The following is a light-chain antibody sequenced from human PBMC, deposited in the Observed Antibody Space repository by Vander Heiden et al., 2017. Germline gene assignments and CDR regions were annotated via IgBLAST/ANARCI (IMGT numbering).Light chain of an antibody. J-gene: IGKJ2*01. CDR1: QDISNY. CDR2: DAS. Sequence: DIQMTQSPSSLSASVGDRVTIPCQASQDISNYLNWYQQKPGKAPKLLIYDASNLETGVPSRFSGSGSGTDFTFTISSLQPEDIATYYCQQYDNLYTFGQGTKLXIK. V-gene: IGKV1-33*01. CDR3: QQYDNLYT.